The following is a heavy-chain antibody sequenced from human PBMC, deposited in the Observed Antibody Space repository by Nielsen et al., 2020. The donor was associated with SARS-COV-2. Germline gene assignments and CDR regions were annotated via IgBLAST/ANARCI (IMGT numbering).Heavy chain of an antibody. J-gene: IGHJ5*02. CDR1: GGSFSGYY. V-gene: IGHV4-34*01. CDR3: ATQGRGWNYVGWGGSRWFDP. CDR2: INHSGST. D-gene: IGHD1-7*01. Sequence: SETLSLTCAVYGGSFSGYYWSWIRQPPGKGLEWIGEINHSGSTNYNPSLKSRVTISVDTSKNQFSLKLSSVTAADTAVYYCATQGRGWNYVGWGGSRWFDPWGQGTLVTVSS.